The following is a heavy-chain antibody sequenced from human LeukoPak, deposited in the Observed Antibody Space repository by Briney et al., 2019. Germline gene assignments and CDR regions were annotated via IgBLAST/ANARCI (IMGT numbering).Heavy chain of an antibody. V-gene: IGHV3-23*01. CDR1: GFTFSSYG. Sequence: GGSLRLSCAASGFTFSSYGMSWVRQAPGKRLEWVSAISGSGGSTYYADSVKGRFTISRDNSKNTLYVQMNSLRAEDTAVYYCAKDYGSGSYYNVYYYYYMDVWGKGTTVTISS. CDR3: AKDYGSGSYYNVYYYYYMDV. D-gene: IGHD3-10*01. CDR2: ISGSGGST. J-gene: IGHJ6*03.